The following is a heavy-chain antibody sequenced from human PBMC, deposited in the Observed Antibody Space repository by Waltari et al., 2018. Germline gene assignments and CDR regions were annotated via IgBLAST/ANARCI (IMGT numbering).Heavy chain of an antibody. Sequence: SETLSLTCTVSGGSISSSSYYWGWIRQPPGKGLEWIGSIYYSGSTYYNPSLKSRVTISVDTSKNQFSLKLSSVTAADTAVYYCGVFTVTTSHFQHWGQGTLVTVSS. CDR3: GVFTVTTSHFQH. CDR1: GGSISSSSYY. V-gene: IGHV4-39*01. D-gene: IGHD4-17*01. CDR2: IYYSGST. J-gene: IGHJ1*01.